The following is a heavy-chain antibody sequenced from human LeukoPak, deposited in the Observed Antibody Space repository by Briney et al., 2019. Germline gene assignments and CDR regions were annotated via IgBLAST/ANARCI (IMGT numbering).Heavy chain of an antibody. CDR1: GGTFSSYA. Sequence: SVKVSCKASGGTFSSYAISWVRQAPGQGLEWMGGIIPIFGTANYAQKFQGRVTTTADESTSTAYMELSSLRSEDTAVYYCARGGYSGYYYYYMDVWGKGTTVTVSS. CDR3: ARGGYSGYYYYYMDV. D-gene: IGHD5-12*01. CDR2: IIPIFGTA. V-gene: IGHV1-69*01. J-gene: IGHJ6*03.